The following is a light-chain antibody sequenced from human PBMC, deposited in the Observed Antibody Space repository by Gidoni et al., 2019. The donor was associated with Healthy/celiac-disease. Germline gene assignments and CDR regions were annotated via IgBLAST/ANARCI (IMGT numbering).Light chain of an antibody. CDR1: QGISSY. V-gene: IGKV1-8*01. CDR3: QQYYSYPRT. Sequence: AIRMTQTPSSFTASTGDRVTITCRASQGISSYLAWYQQKPGKAPKLLIYDASTLQSGVPSRFSGGGAVTAFTLTISCLQSEDFSTYYFQQYYSYPRTFGQGTKVEIK. J-gene: IGKJ1*01. CDR2: DAS.